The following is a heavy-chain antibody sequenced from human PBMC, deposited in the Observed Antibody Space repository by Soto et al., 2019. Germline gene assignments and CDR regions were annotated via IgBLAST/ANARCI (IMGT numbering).Heavy chain of an antibody. Sequence: PGGSLRLSCEASGFTFNIYAMSWIRQAPGKGLEWVSYISSSGSTIYYADSVKGRFTISRDNAKNSLYLQMNSLRAEDTAVYYCAKVRIIAAAGSWAGMDVWGQGTTVTVSS. V-gene: IGHV3-11*01. J-gene: IGHJ6*02. CDR2: ISSSGSTI. CDR1: GFTFNIYA. CDR3: AKVRIIAAAGSWAGMDV. D-gene: IGHD6-13*01.